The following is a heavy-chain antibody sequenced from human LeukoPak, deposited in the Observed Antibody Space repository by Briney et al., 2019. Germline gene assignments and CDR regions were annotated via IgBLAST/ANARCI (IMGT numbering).Heavy chain of an antibody. D-gene: IGHD5-12*01. CDR3: ARDYSGYDLEATFDY. V-gene: IGHV1-2*02. J-gene: IGHJ4*02. Sequence: ASVKVSCKASGYTFTGYYMHWVRQAPGQGLEWMGWINPNSGGTNYAQKFQGRATMTRDTSISTAYMELNRLRSDDTAVYYCARDYSGYDLEATFDYWGQGTLVTVSS. CDR2: INPNSGGT. CDR1: GYTFTGYY.